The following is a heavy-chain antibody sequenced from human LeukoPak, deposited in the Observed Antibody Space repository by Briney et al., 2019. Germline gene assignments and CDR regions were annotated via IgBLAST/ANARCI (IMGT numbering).Heavy chain of an antibody. CDR2: INHSGST. CDR3: ARRKLWSGRGGRFDP. CDR1: GGSFSGYY. Sequence: SETLSLTCAAYGGSFSGYYWSWIRQPPGKGLEWIGEINHSGSTNYNPSLKSRVTISVDTSKNQFSLKLSSVTAADTAVYYCARRKLWSGRGGRFDPWGQRTLVTVSS. V-gene: IGHV4-34*01. D-gene: IGHD1-14*01. J-gene: IGHJ5*02.